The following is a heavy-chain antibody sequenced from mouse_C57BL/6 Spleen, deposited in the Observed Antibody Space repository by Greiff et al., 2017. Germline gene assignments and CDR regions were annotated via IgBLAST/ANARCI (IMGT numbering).Heavy chain of an antibody. V-gene: IGHV1-7*01. Sequence: QVQLQQSGAELAKPGASVKLSCKASGYTFTSYWMHWVKQRPGQGLEWIGYINPSSGYTKYNQKFKDKDTLTADKSSSTAYMQLSSLTYEDSAVYYCARRDYAMDYWGQGTSVTVSS. J-gene: IGHJ4*01. CDR2: INPSSGYT. CDR1: GYTFTSYW. CDR3: ARRDYAMDY.